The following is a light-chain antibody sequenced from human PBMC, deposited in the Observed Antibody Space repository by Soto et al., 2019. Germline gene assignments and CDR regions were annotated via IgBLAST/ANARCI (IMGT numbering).Light chain of an antibody. CDR2: DVS. J-gene: IGLJ1*01. V-gene: IGLV2-14*01. CDR3: SSYTSSSTLGV. Sequence: QCVLTQPASVSGSPGQSITISCTGTSSDVGGYNYVSWYQQHPGKAPKPMIYDVSNRPSGVSNRFSGSKSGNTASLTISGLQAEDEADYYCSSYTSSSTLGVFGTGTKVTVL. CDR1: SSDVGGYNY.